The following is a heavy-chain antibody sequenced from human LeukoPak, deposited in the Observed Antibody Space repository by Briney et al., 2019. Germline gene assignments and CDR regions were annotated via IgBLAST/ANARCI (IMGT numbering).Heavy chain of an antibody. CDR3: AKCWIQLWMDAYDV. CDR2: ISGSGGST. V-gene: IGHV3-23*01. Sequence: PGGSLRLSCAASGFTFSSCAMSWVRQAPGKGLEWVSAISGSGGSTYYADSVKGRFTISRDNSKNTLYLQMNSLRAEDTAVYYCAKCWIQLWMDAYDVWGQGTMVTVSS. CDR1: GFTFSSCA. D-gene: IGHD5-18*01. J-gene: IGHJ3*01.